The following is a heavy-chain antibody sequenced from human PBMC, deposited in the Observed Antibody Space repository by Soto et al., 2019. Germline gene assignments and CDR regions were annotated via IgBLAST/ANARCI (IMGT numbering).Heavy chain of an antibody. CDR1: GGSISSSSYY. D-gene: IGHD5-18*01. CDR2: IYYSGST. Sequence: QLQLQESGPGLVKPSETLSLTCTVSGGSISSSSYYWGWIRQPPGKGLEWIGSIYYSGSTYYNPSIKSRVTISLDTSKNQCSLKLSSVTAADTAVYYCARHVGYSYGYYFDYWGQGTLVTVSS. J-gene: IGHJ4*02. V-gene: IGHV4-39*01. CDR3: ARHVGYSYGYYFDY.